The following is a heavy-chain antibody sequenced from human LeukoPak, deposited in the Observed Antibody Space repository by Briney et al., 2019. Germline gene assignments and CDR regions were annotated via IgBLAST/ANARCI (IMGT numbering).Heavy chain of an antibody. CDR2: INAGNGNT. V-gene: IGHV1-3*01. CDR1: GYTFTSYA. J-gene: IGHJ4*02. Sequence: GASVKVSCKASGYTFTSYAMHWVRQAPGQRLEWMGWINAGNGNTKYSQKFQGRVTITRDTSASTAYMELSSLRSEDTAVYYCARVASSSWYEGDYWGQGTLVTVSS. CDR3: ARVASSSWYEGDY. D-gene: IGHD6-13*01.